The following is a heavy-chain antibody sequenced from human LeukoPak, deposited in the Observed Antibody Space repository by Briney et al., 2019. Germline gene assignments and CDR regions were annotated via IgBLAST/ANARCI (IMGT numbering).Heavy chain of an antibody. CDR3: ARDPGRRVGASYFDY. V-gene: IGHV4-30-4*01. Sequence: TSETLSLTCTVSGGSISSGDYYRSWIRQPPGKGLEWIGYIYYSGSTYYNPSLKSRVTISVDTSKNQFSLKLSSVTAADTAVYYCARDPGRRVGASYFDYWGQGTLVTVSS. D-gene: IGHD1-26*01. CDR2: IYYSGST. CDR1: GGSISSGDYY. J-gene: IGHJ4*02.